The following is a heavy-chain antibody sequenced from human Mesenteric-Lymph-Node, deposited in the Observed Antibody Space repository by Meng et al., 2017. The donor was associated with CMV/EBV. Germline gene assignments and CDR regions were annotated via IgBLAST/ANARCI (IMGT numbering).Heavy chain of an antibody. D-gene: IGHD1-26*01. CDR3: TTDMVGVGATITRYYYFYGMDV. Sequence: GESLKISCAASGFTFTNAWMSWVRQTPGKGLEWVGHIKSKSAGGTTNYAAPVKGRFTILRDDSKDTVYLQMNSLTTEDTAVYFCTTDMVGVGATITRYYYFYGMDVWGQGTTVTVSS. J-gene: IGHJ6*02. V-gene: IGHV3-15*01. CDR2: IKSKSAGGTT. CDR1: GFTFTNAW.